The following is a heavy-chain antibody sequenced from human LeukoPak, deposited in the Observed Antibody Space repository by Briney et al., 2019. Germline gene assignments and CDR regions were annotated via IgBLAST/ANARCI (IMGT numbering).Heavy chain of an antibody. CDR3: ARDCEAYCGRSPPDY. Sequence: GGSLRLSCAASGFTFSNYWMSWVRQAPGKGLEWVANIKQDGSEKYYVDSVKGRFTVSRDDAKNSLYLQMNSLRAEDTAVYYCARDCEAYCGRSPPDYWGQGTLVTVSS. D-gene: IGHD2-21*01. CDR2: IKQDGSEK. J-gene: IGHJ4*02. CDR1: GFTFSNYW. V-gene: IGHV3-7*01.